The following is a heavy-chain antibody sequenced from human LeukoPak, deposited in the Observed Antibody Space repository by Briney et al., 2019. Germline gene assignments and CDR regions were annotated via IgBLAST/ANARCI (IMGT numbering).Heavy chain of an antibody. J-gene: IGHJ6*03. V-gene: IGHV3-7*01. Sequence: TEGSLRLSCAASGFTFSSYWMSWVRQAPGKGLEWVANIKQDGSEKYYVDSVKGRFTISRDNAKNLLYLQMNSLRAEDTAVYYCARDSPNYYYYYYMDVWGKGTTVTVSS. CDR2: IKQDGSEK. CDR1: GFTFSSYW. CDR3: ARDSPNYYYYYYMDV.